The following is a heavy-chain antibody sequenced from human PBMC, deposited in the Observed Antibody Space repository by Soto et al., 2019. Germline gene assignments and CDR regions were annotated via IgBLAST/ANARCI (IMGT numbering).Heavy chain of an antibody. Sequence: PSETLSLTCTVSGGSISSYYWSWIRQPPGKGLEWIGSIYYSGSTYYNPSLKSRVTISVDTSKNQFSLKLSSVTAADTAVYYCARNVVRTARRGFDPWGQGTLVTVSS. CDR3: ARNVVRTARRGFDP. CDR1: GGSISSYY. CDR2: IYYSGST. V-gene: IGHV4-59*05. D-gene: IGHD2-2*01. J-gene: IGHJ5*02.